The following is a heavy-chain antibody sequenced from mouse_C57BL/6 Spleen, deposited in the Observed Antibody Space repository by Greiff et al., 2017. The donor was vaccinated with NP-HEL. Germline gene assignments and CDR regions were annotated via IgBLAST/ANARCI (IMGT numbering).Heavy chain of an antibody. J-gene: IGHJ4*01. CDR3: ASMITTVYYYAMDY. Sequence: QVQLQQPGAELVRPGSSVKLSCKASGYTFTSYWMHWVKQRPIQGLEWIGNIDPSDSETPYNQKFKDKATLTVYKSSSTAYMQLSSLTSEDSAVYYCASMITTVYYYAMDYWGQGTSVTVSS. V-gene: IGHV1-52*01. CDR2: IDPSDSET. D-gene: IGHD2-4*01. CDR1: GYTFTSYW.